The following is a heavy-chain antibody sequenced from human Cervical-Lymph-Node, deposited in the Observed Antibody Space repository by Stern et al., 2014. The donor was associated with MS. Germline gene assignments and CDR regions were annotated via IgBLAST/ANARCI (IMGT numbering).Heavy chain of an antibody. CDR3: ATDRDDFRSGYSAPTKGYGLDV. J-gene: IGHJ6*02. CDR2: FDPEDGET. CDR1: GYTLTELS. V-gene: IGHV1-24*01. D-gene: IGHD3-3*01. Sequence: QMPLVESGAEVKKPGASVKVSCKVSGYTLTELSMHWVRQAPGKGLEWMGGFDPEDGETISAQKFQGRVTMTEDTSTDTAYMELSSLRSEDTAVYYCATDRDDFRSGYSAPTKGYGLDVWGQGTTVTVTS.